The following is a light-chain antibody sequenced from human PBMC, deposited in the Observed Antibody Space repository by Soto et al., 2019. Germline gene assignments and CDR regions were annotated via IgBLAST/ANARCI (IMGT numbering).Light chain of an antibody. J-gene: IGKJ5*01. CDR2: AAS. CDR1: QGISSF. V-gene: IGKV1-9*01. Sequence: LSISSVPTQKAPSVTITCRASQGISSFFSWYQQQPGTAPKLLIYAASTLQGRVPSRFSGSGAATDFTLTSSSLQDDDFVPYFCQQLNSLPITFGQVTLLEIK. CDR3: QQLNSLPIT.